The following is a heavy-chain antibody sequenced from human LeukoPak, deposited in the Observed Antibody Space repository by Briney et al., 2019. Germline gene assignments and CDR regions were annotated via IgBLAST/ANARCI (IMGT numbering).Heavy chain of an antibody. V-gene: IGHV3-15*01. CDR3: TTEWLQLYASDI. CDR2: IKSKTDGGTT. Sequence: PGGSLRLSCAASGFTFSDAWMSWVRQAPGKGLEWVGRIKSKTDGGTTDYAAPVKGRFTISRDDSKNTLYLQMNSLKTEDTAVYYCTTEWLQLYASDIWGQGTMVTVSS. D-gene: IGHD5-24*01. CDR1: GFTFSDAW. J-gene: IGHJ3*02.